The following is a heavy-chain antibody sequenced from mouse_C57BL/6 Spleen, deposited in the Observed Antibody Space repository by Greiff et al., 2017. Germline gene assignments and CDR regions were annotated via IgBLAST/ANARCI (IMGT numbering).Heavy chain of an antibody. V-gene: IGHV5-17*01. Sequence: EVKVEESGGGLVKPGGSLKLSCAASGFTFSDYGMHWVRQAPEKGLEWVAYICSGSSTIYYADTVKGSFTFSRDNAKNTLFLQMTSLMSEDTAMYYCARRDYDDVFAYWGQGTLVTVSA. CDR1: GFTFSDYG. J-gene: IGHJ3*01. CDR2: ICSGSSTI. CDR3: ARRDYDDVFAY. D-gene: IGHD2-4*01.